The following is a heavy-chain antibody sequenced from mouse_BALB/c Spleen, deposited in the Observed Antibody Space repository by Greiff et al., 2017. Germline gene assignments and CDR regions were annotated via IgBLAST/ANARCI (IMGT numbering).Heavy chain of an antibody. V-gene: IGHV3-6*02. CDR1: GYSITSGYY. CDR2: ISYDGSN. Sequence: EVKLQESGPGLVKPSQSLSLTCSVTGYSITSGYYWNWLRQFPGNKLEWMGYISYDGSNNYNPSLKNRISITRDTSKNQFFLKLNSVTTEDTATYDCAREGGPYAMDYWGQGTSVTVSS. CDR3: AREGGPYAMDY. J-gene: IGHJ4*01.